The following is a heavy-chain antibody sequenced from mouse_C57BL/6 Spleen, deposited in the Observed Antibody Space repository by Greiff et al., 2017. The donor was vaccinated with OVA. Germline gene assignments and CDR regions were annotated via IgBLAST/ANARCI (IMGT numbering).Heavy chain of an antibody. CDR2: IFPGSGST. V-gene: IGHV1-75*01. CDR3: ARREGYGNYVRYFDY. CDR1: GYTFTDYY. D-gene: IGHD2-10*02. J-gene: IGHJ2*01. Sequence: QVQLKQSGPELVKPGASVKISCKASGYTFTDYYINWVKQRPGQGLEWIGWIFPGSGSTYYNEKFKGKATLTVDKSSSTAYMLLSSLTSEDSAVYFCARREGYGNYVRYFDYWGQGTTLTVSS.